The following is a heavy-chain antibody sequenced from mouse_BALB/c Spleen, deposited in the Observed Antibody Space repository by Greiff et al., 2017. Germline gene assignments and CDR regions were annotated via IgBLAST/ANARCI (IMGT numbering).Heavy chain of an antibody. V-gene: IGHV1-14*01. CDR2: INPYNDGT. CDR3: ASPYGNYLRPLDY. D-gene: IGHD2-1*01. Sequence: EVKLQESGPELVKPGASVKMSCKASGYTFTSYVMHWVKQKPGQGLEWIGYINPYNDGTKYNEKFKGKATLTSDKSSSTAYMELSSLTSEDSAVYYCASPYGNYLRPLDYWGQGTTLTVSS. J-gene: IGHJ2*01. CDR1: GYTFTSYV.